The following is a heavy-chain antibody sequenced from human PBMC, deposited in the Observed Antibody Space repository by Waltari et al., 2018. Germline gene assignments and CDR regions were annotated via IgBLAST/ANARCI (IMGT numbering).Heavy chain of an antibody. CDR3: VRPRNGDYYYGMDV. D-gene: IGHD1-1*01. Sequence: QVQLQESGPGLVKPSGTLSLTCAISGDSISSYNWWGWVRQPPGKGLEWIAEIFHTEATDYNPSLKSRVTISLDKSKNHFSLNLTSVTAADTAVYYCVRPRNGDYYYGMDVWGQGTTVTVSS. CDR2: IFHTEAT. V-gene: IGHV4-4*02. CDR1: GDSISSYNW. J-gene: IGHJ6*02.